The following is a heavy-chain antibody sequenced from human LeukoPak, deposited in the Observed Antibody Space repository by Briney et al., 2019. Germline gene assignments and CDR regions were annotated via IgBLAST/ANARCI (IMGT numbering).Heavy chain of an antibody. Sequence: GGSLRLSCAASGFTFSSYSMNWVRQAPGKGLEWVAVIWYDGSNKYYADSVKGRFTTSRDNSKNTPYLQMNSLKAEDTAVYYCARDSYGYPDYWGQGTLVTVSS. D-gene: IGHD5-24*01. CDR3: ARDSYGYPDY. CDR1: GFTFSSYS. V-gene: IGHV3-33*08. J-gene: IGHJ4*02. CDR2: IWYDGSNK.